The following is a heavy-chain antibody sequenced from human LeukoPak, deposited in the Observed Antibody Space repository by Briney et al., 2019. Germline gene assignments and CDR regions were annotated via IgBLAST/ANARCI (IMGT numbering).Heavy chain of an antibody. CDR3: AREGCSGGSCYHNWFDP. V-gene: IGHV3-7*01. CDR1: GFTFSSYW. CDR2: INQDGSEK. J-gene: IGHJ5*02. D-gene: IGHD2-15*01. Sequence: TGGSLRLSCAASGFTFSSYWMSWVRQAPGKGLEWVANINQDGSEKYYVGSVKGRFTISRDNAKNSLYLQMNSLRAEDTAVYYCAREGCSGGSCYHNWFDPWGQGTLVTVSS.